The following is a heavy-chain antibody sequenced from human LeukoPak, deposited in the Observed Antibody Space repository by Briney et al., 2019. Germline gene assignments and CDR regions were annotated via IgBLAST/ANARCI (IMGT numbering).Heavy chain of an antibody. D-gene: IGHD3-10*01. CDR3: ARGGYYGSGNDFRFDP. CDR1: GGSISSYY. J-gene: IGHJ5*02. Sequence: SETLSLTCTVSGGSISSYYWSWIRQSPGKGLECIGYIHYTGSTNYNPSLKSRVTISFETSKNQFSLKLKSVTAADTAVYYCARGGYYGSGNDFRFDPWGQGTLVTVSS. V-gene: IGHV4-59*01. CDR2: IHYTGST.